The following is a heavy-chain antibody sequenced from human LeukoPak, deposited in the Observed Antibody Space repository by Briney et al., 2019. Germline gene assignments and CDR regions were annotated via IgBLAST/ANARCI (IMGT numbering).Heavy chain of an antibody. Sequence: ASVKVSCKASGYTFTGYYMHWVRQAPGQGLEWMGWINPNSGGTNYAQKFQGRVTMTRDTSISTAYMELSSLRSEDTAVYYCAREHDILGSSDYWGQGTLVTVSS. V-gene: IGHV1-2*02. CDR3: AREHDILGSSDY. CDR1: GYTFTGYY. CDR2: INPNSGGT. D-gene: IGHD3-9*01. J-gene: IGHJ4*02.